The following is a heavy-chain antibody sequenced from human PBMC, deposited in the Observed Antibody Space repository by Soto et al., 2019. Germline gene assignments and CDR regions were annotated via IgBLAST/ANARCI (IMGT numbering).Heavy chain of an antibody. D-gene: IGHD3-10*01. CDR2: ISGSGGST. J-gene: IGHJ4*02. CDR1: GFTFSSYA. V-gene: IGHV3-23*01. Sequence: GGSLRLSCAASGFTFSSYAMSWVRQAPGKGLEWVSAISGSGGSTYYADSVKGRFTISRDNSKNTLYLQMNSLRAEDTAGYYCAKDLINPYGSGAKDFDYWGQGTLVTVSS. CDR3: AKDLINPYGSGAKDFDY.